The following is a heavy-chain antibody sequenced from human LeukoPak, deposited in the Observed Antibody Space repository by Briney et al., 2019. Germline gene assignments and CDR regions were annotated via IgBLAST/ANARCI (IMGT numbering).Heavy chain of an antibody. CDR1: GGSISSYY. CDR3: ARYGSYYDLPFDY. J-gene: IGHJ4*02. CDR2: IYYSGST. Sequence: SETLSLTCTVSGGSISSYYWSWIRQPPGKGLEWIGYIYYSGSTNYNPSLKSRVTISVDTSKNQFSLKLSSVTAADTAVYYCARYGSYYDLPFDYWGQGTLVTVSS. V-gene: IGHV4-59*01. D-gene: IGHD1-26*01.